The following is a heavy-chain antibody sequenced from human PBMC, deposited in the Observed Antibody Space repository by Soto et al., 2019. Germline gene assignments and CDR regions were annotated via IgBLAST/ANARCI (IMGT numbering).Heavy chain of an antibody. CDR3: AKERYAQLWLEDYGMDV. CDR2: ISSDGSNK. CDR1: GFTFSSYV. J-gene: IGHJ6*02. Sequence: PGGSLRLSCAASGFTFSSYVIHWVRQSPGKGLEWVAVISSDGSNKDYADSVEGRFTISRDNFKNTLYLQMNSLRAEDTAVYHCAKERYAQLWLEDYGMDVWGQGTTVTVSS. V-gene: IGHV3-30*18. D-gene: IGHD5-18*01.